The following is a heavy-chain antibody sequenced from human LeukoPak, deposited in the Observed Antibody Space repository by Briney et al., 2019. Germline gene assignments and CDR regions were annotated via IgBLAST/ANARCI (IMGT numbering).Heavy chain of an antibody. Sequence: SETVSLTCTVSGGSISNYYWTWMRHPRGKGREWIGYIYYTEATYYNPSLKSRVTISVHTFKNQFSLKLTSVTAADTAVYYCAKYGGSGWVIDYWGQGTLVTVSS. D-gene: IGHD6-19*01. CDR3: AKYGGSGWVIDY. J-gene: IGHJ4*02. CDR1: GGSISNYY. V-gene: IGHV4-59*08. CDR2: IYYTEAT.